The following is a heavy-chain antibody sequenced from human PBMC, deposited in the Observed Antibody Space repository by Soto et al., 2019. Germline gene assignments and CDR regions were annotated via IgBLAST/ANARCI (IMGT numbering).Heavy chain of an antibody. CDR3: ARGLRYFDWLLRPFDY. J-gene: IGHJ4*02. V-gene: IGHV3-33*01. Sequence: GGSLRLSCAASGFTFSSYGMHWVRQAPGKGLEWVAVIWYDGSNKYYADSVKGRFTISRDNSKNTLYLQMNSLRAEDTAVYYCARGLRYFDWLLRPFDYWGQGTLVTVSS. CDR1: GFTFSSYG. D-gene: IGHD3-9*01. CDR2: IWYDGSNK.